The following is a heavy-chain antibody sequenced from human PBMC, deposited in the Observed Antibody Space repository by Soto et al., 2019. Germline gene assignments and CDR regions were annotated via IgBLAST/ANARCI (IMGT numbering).Heavy chain of an antibody. Sequence: PGGSLRLSCAASGFTFSSYAMHWVRQAPGKGLEWVAVISYDGSNKYYADSVKGRFTISRDNSKNTLYLQMNSLRAEDTAVYYCARDKSYPWQKAYYYGMDVWGQGTTVTVSS. CDR3: ARDKSYPWQKAYYYGMDV. CDR2: ISYDGSNK. CDR1: GFTFSSYA. D-gene: IGHD1-26*01. V-gene: IGHV3-30-3*01. J-gene: IGHJ6*02.